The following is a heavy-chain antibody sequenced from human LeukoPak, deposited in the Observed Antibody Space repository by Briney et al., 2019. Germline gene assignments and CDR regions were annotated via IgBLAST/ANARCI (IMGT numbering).Heavy chain of an antibody. CDR2: IYISGST. CDR3: ARVNLHNWFDP. CDR1: GDSISNTH. J-gene: IGHJ5*02. V-gene: IGHV4-4*07. Sequence: SETLSLTCTVSGDSISNTHWSWIRQPAGKGLEWIGRIYISGSTDYNPSLKSRVTMSVDTSKNQFSLKLSSVTAADTAVYYCARVNLHNWFDPWGQGTLVTVSS. D-gene: IGHD1-14*01.